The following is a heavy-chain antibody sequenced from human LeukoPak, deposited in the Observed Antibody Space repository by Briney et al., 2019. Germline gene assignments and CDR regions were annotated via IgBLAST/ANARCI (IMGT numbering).Heavy chain of an antibody. J-gene: IGHJ5*02. V-gene: IGHV4-59*01. CDR3: AREVGYDSSGYYWFDP. CDR1: GDSIISYY. CDR2: IYYNGTT. Sequence: PSETLSLTCIVSGDSIISYYWSWIRQPPGKGLEWIGYIYYNGTTNYNPSLKSRVTISVDTSKNQFSLKLSSVTAADTAVYYCAREVGYDSSGYYWFDPWGQGTLVTVSS. D-gene: IGHD3-22*01.